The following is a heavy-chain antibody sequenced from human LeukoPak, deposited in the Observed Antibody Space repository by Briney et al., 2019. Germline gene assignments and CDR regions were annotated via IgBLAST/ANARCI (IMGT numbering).Heavy chain of an antibody. V-gene: IGHV4-34*01. Sequence: SETLSLTCAVCGGSFSDYYWIWIRQSPGKGLEWIGEITHSGSTNYNPSLKSRVTISVDTSNNQFSLRLSSVTAADTAVYYCARRLYSSGHDAFDIWGQGTMVTVSS. J-gene: IGHJ3*02. D-gene: IGHD6-19*01. CDR2: ITHSGST. CDR1: GGSFSDYY. CDR3: ARRLYSSGHDAFDI.